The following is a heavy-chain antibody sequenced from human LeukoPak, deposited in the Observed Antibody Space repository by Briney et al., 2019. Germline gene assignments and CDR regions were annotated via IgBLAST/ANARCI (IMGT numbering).Heavy chain of an antibody. D-gene: IGHD6-19*01. J-gene: IGHJ4*02. CDR3: ARGSAAVAGTPTDFDY. CDR1: GGSISSSSYY. CDR2: IFYSGST. Sequence: SETLSLTCTVSGGSISSSSYYWGRIRQPPGKGLEWFGNIFYSGSTYYSPSLKSRVTISVDTSKNQFSLKLSSVTAADTAVYYCARGSAAVAGTPTDFDYWGQGTLVTVSS. V-gene: IGHV4-39*07.